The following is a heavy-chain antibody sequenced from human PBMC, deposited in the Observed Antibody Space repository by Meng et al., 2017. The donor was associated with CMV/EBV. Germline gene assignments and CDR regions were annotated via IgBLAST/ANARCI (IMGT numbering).Heavy chain of an antibody. CDR3: ARSGAPPKYYFDY. D-gene: IGHD3-10*01. J-gene: IGHJ4*02. CDR1: GGSVSGYY. V-gene: IGHV4-34*01. Sequence: QVQLQQLGAVRLNPSETLSLSCAVYGGSVSGYYWSWIRQPPGKGLEWIGEINHSGSTNYNPSLKSRVTISVDTSKNQFSLKLSSVTAADTAVYYCARSGAPPKYYFDYWGQGTLVTVSS. CDR2: INHSGST.